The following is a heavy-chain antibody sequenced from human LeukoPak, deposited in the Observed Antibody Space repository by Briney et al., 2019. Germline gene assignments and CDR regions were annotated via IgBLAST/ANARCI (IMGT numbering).Heavy chain of an antibody. CDR1: GGSISSYY. D-gene: IGHD1-26*01. V-gene: IGHV4-59*01. CDR2: IYYSGST. J-gene: IGHJ4*02. Sequence: PSETLSLTCTVSGGSISSYYWSWIRQPPGKGLEWIGYIYYSGSTNYNPSLKGRVTISVDTSRTQFSLKLSSMTAADTAVYYCAGGHYPLEYWGQGTLVTVSS. CDR3: AGGHYPLEY.